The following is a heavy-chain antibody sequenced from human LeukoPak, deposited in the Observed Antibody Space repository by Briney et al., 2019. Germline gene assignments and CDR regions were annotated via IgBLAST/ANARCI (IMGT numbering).Heavy chain of an antibody. CDR3: AKGTVVRSYYFDY. J-gene: IGHJ4*02. CDR1: GFTFSSYG. V-gene: IGHV3-30*02. D-gene: IGHD4-23*01. CDR2: IWYDGSNK. Sequence: GGSLRLSCAASGFTFSSYGMHWVRQAPGKGLEWVAVIWYDGSNKYYADSVKGRFTISRDNSKNTLYLQMNSLRAEDTAVYYCAKGTVVRSYYFDYWGQGTLVTVSS.